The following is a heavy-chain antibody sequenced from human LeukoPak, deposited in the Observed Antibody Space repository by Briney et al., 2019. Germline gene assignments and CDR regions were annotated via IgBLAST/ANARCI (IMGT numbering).Heavy chain of an antibody. V-gene: IGHV3-23*01. CDR1: GFTFNTYA. CDR3: AKERAVPLGGSKVGFDY. J-gene: IGHJ4*02. Sequence: GGSLRLSCAASGFTFNTYAMSWVRQAPGKGLEWVAGISGGSGGGGAASYADSVKGRFTMSRENYKNTLLLQMNSLRAEDTAIYSCAKERAVPLGGSKVGFDYWGPGTLVTVSS. D-gene: IGHD3-10*01. CDR2: ISGGSGGGGAA.